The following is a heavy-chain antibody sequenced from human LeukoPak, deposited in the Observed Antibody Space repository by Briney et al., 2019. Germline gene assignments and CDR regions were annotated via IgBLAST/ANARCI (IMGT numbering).Heavy chain of an antibody. CDR1: GFSFSDYY. CDR2: ISGSGSDL. V-gene: IGHV3-11*01. Sequence: GGSLRLSCVACGFSFSDYYMRWIRQAPGRGLEWISYISGSGSDLYYADSVKGRFTISRDNANNSLYLQMNSLRAEDTAVYYCARSIGYYYTMDVWGQGTTVTVSS. D-gene: IGHD3-22*01. CDR3: ARSIGYYYTMDV. J-gene: IGHJ6*02.